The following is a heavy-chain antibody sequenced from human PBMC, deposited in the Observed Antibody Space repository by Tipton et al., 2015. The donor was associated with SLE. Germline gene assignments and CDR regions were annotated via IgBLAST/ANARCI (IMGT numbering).Heavy chain of an antibody. D-gene: IGHD3-16*01. CDR3: ALGGVRFDP. Sequence: TLSLTCTVSGGSINSGDYYWSWIRQPAGMGLEWIGRIHATGSANYNPSLRSRVTISIDASKNQFSLRLSSVTAADTAVYYCALGGVRFDPWGQGTLVTVSS. CDR2: IHATGSA. J-gene: IGHJ5*02. CDR1: GGSINSGDYY. V-gene: IGHV4-61*02.